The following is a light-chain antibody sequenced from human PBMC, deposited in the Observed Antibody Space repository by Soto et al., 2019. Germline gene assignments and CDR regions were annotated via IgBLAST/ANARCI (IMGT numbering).Light chain of an antibody. Sequence: QSVLTQPPSASGSPGQSVTISCTGTSSDVGGYNYVSWYQQHPGKAPKLMIYEVSKRPSGAPDRFSGSKSGNTASLTVSGLQAEDEADYYCSSYAGSNILYVFGTGTKVTVL. CDR3: SSYAGSNILYV. J-gene: IGLJ1*01. CDR1: SSDVGGYNY. V-gene: IGLV2-8*01. CDR2: EVS.